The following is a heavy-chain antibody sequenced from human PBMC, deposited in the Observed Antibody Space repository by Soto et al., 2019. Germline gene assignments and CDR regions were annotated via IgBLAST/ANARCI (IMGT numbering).Heavy chain of an antibody. CDR2: INPNSGGT. CDR1: GYTFTGYY. CDR3: ASSAQLSYYYDSSGYYSPNWFDP. V-gene: IGHV1-2*02. D-gene: IGHD3-22*01. Sequence: ASVKVSCKASGYTFTGYYMHWVRQAPGQGLEWMGWINPNSGGTNYAQKFQGRVTITADESTSTAYMELSSLRSEDTAVYYCASSAQLSYYYDSSGYYSPNWFDPWGQGTLVTVPQ. J-gene: IGHJ5*02.